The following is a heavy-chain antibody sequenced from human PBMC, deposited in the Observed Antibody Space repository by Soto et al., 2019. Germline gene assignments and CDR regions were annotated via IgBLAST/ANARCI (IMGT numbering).Heavy chain of an antibody. V-gene: IGHV3-11*01. CDR1: GFTFRDYD. CDR2: ISSSGTVT. CDR3: ARKGPRGARPNH. J-gene: IGHJ5*02. Sequence: QVQLVESGGGLVRPGGSLRLSCAATGFTFRDYDMSWIRQAPGKGLEWVSCISSSGTVTYYADSVKGRFTISRDNAKNSLYVEMNSQSVEDPAVYYCARKGPRGARPNHWGQGTLVTLSS. D-gene: IGHD6-6*01.